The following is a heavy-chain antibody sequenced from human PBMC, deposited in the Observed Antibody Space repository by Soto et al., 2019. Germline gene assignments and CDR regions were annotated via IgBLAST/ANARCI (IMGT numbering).Heavy chain of an antibody. CDR2: IIPIFGTA. J-gene: IGHJ4*02. V-gene: IGHV1-69*06. Sequence: PEASVKVSCKASGGTFSSYAISWVRQAPGQGLEWMGGIIPIFGTANYAQKFQGRVTITADKSTSTAYMELSSLRSEDTAVYYCASAVGGSYRSLYYFDYWGQGTLVTVSS. CDR1: GGTFSSYA. D-gene: IGHD1-26*01. CDR3: ASAVGGSYRSLYYFDY.